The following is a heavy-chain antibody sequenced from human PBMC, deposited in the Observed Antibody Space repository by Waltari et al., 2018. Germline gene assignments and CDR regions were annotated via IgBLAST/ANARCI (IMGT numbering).Heavy chain of an antibody. CDR3: ARDRGRGIYLDS. Sequence: GWSWVRQSTGKGLEWIGQVHSSGRTNYNPSLASRVTISIDTSNNQFSLKMPSPTAADTAIYYCARDRGRGIYLDSWGQGTLVTVSP. J-gene: IGHJ4*02. D-gene: IGHD2-15*01. V-gene: IGHV4-4*02. CDR1: G. CDR2: VHSSGRT.